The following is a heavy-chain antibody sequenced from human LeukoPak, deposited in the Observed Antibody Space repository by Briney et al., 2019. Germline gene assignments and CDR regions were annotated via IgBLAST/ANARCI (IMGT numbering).Heavy chain of an antibody. CDR2: ISSSGSTI. V-gene: IGHV3-11*04. Sequence: PGGSLRLSCAASGFTFSDYYMSWIRQAPGKGLEWVSYISSSGSTIYYADSVKGRFTISRDNAKNSLYLQMNSLRAEDTAVYYCARVASQSGSSGWGIYYYYYMDVWGKGTTVTVSS. CDR1: GFTFSDYY. D-gene: IGHD6-19*01. J-gene: IGHJ6*03. CDR3: ARVASQSGSSGWGIYYYYYMDV.